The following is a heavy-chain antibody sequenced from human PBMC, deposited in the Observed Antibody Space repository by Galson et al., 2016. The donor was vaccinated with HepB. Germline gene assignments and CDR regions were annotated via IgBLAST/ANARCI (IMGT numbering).Heavy chain of an antibody. CDR2: INGDGSEE. D-gene: IGHD6-19*01. CDR1: GFSISTFW. CDR3: KSGYTSGF. Sequence: SLRLSCAASGFSISTFWMTWVRQAPGKGLEWVANINGDGSEERYVDSVKGRFSISRDNGKNSLYLEMNSLRGEDSAVYYCKSGYTSGFWGQGILVTVSS. J-gene: IGHJ4*02. V-gene: IGHV3-7*02.